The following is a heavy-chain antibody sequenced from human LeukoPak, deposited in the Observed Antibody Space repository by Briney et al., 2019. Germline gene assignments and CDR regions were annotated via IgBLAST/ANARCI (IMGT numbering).Heavy chain of an antibody. CDR3: ARAADYYDSSGFDY. D-gene: IGHD3-22*01. Sequence: ASVKVSCKASGFTFTGYYIHWVRQAPGQGLEWMGCINPHSGGTNSPQKFQGRVTMTTDTSISTAYMELSRLRSDDTAVYYCARAADYYDSSGFDYWGQGTLVTVSS. CDR2: INPHSGGT. V-gene: IGHV1-2*02. J-gene: IGHJ4*02. CDR1: GFTFTGYY.